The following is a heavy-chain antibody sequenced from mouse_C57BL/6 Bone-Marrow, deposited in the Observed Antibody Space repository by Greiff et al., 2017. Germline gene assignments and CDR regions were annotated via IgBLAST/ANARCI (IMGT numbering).Heavy chain of an antibody. V-gene: IGHV1-81*01. J-gene: IGHJ4*01. CDR1: GYTFTSYG. CDR2: IYPRSGNT. Sequence: QVQLQQSGAELARPGASVKLSCKASGYTFTSYGISWVKQRPGQGLEWIGEIYPRSGNTYYNEKFKGKATLTADKSASTAYMELRSLTSEDSAVYVCASVGTLNYGSSSYYYAMDYWGQGTSVTVSS. CDR3: ASVGTLNYGSSSYYYAMDY. D-gene: IGHD1-1*01.